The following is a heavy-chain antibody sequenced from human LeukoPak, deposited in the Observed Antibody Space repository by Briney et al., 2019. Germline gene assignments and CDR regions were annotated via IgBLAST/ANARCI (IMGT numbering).Heavy chain of an antibody. V-gene: IGHV4-30-2*01. J-gene: IGHJ4*02. CDR1: GGSVSSGSYY. CDR2: IYHSGST. Sequence: SETLSLTCTVSGGSVSSGSYYWSWIRQPPGKGLEWIGYIYHSGSTYYNPSLKSRVTISVDRSKNQFSLKLSSVTAADTAVYYCARVGGGYGDYLYYFDYWGQGTLVTVSS. CDR3: ARVGGGYGDYLYYFDY. D-gene: IGHD4-17*01.